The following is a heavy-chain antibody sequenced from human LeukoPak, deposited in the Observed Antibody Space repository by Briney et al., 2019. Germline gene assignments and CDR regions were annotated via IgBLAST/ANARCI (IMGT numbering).Heavy chain of an antibody. V-gene: IGHV3-21*04. Sequence: GGSLRLSCVASGFTFSSYSMNWVRQAPGKGLEWVSSITTSSTYIYYADSVKGRFTISRDNAKDSLYLQMNSLRAEDTAVYYCARVRTRRWFDPWGQGTLVTVSS. CDR1: GFTFSSYS. J-gene: IGHJ5*02. CDR2: ITTSSTYI. D-gene: IGHD1-14*01. CDR3: ARVRTRRWFDP.